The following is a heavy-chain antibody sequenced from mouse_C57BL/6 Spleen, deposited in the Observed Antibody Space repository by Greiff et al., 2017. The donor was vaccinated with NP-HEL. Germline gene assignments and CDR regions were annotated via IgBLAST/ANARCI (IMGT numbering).Heavy chain of an antibody. D-gene: IGHD2-3*01. CDR2: ISDGGSYT. CDR3: AREGDGYYFDY. V-gene: IGHV5-4*01. CDR1: GFTFSSYA. J-gene: IGHJ2*01. Sequence: EVQGVESGGGLVKPGGSLKLSCAASGFTFSSYAMSWVRQTPEKRLEWVATISDGGSYTYYPDNVKGRFTISRANAKTTLYLQLSHLKSEDTAMYYCAREGDGYYFDYWGQGTTLTVSS.